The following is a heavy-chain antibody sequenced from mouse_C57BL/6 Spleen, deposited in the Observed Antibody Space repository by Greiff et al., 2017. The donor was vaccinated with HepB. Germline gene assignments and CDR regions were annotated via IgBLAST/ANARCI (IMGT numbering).Heavy chain of an antibody. Sequence: QVQLKQPGAELVRPGTSVKLSCKASGYTFTSYWMHWVKQRPGQGLEWIGVIDPSDSYTNYNQKFKGKATLTVDTSSSTAYMQLSSLTSEDSAVYYCAREGIYGSSSYAMDYWGQGTSVTVSS. CDR3: AREGIYGSSSYAMDY. CDR2: IDPSDSYT. CDR1: GYTFTSYW. D-gene: IGHD1-1*01. V-gene: IGHV1-59*01. J-gene: IGHJ4*01.